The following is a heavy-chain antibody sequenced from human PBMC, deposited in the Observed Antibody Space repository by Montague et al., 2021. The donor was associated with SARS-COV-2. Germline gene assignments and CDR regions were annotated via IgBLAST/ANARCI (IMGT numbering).Heavy chain of an antibody. V-gene: IGHV4-39*01. Sequence: SETLSLTCSVSGDSIRSSGYYWGWIRQPPGKGLEWIGTVYYSGSTNYNPSLKSRVTMPADTSKNQFTLGLRTVTAADMAVYYCARLGFVDLWLYLGGMDLWGQGTPVTVSS. CDR3: ARLGFVDLWLYLGGMDL. D-gene: IGHD3-10*01. CDR1: GDSIRSSGYY. J-gene: IGHJ6*02. CDR2: VYYSGST.